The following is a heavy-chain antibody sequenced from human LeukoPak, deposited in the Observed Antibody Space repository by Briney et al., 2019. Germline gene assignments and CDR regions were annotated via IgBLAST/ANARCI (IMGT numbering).Heavy chain of an antibody. CDR3: AKDCRVVVTANNWFDP. Sequence: GGSLRLSCAGSGFTVSSNHMSWVRQPPGKGLEWVSTISGSGDSTDYADSVKGRFTISRDNSKQTVFLQMNTLRVEDTALYYCAKDCRVVVTANNWFDPWGQGTLVTVSS. D-gene: IGHD2-15*01. CDR1: GFTVSSNH. CDR2: ISGSGDST. V-gene: IGHV3-23*01. J-gene: IGHJ5*02.